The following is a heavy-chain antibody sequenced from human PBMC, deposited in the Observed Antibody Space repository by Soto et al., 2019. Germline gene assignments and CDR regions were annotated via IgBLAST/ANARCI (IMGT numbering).Heavy chain of an antibody. CDR1: GGSFSGYY. CDR3: ASPRRYCSSTSCRYFDY. CDR2: INHSGST. J-gene: IGHJ4*02. V-gene: IGHV4-34*01. D-gene: IGHD2-2*01. Sequence: PSETLSLTCAVYGGSFSGYYWSWIRQPPGKGLEWIGEINHSGSTNYNPSLKSRVTISVDTSKNQFSLKLSSVTAADTAVYYCASPRRYCSSTSCRYFDYWGQGTLVTVSS.